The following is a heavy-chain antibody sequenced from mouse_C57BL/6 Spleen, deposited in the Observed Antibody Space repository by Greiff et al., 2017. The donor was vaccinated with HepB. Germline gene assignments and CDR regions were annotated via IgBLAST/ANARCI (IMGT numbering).Heavy chain of an antibody. CDR3: ARSKNTTPDY. CDR1: GYTFTSYW. D-gene: IGHD1-1*01. V-gene: IGHV1-69*01. Sequence: QVQLQQPGAELVMPGASVKLSCKASGYTFTSYWMHWVKQRPGQGLEWIGEIDPSDSYTNYNQKFKGKSTLTVDKSSSTAYMQLRSLTSEDSAVYYCARSKNTTPDYWGQGTTLTVSS. J-gene: IGHJ2*01. CDR2: IDPSDSYT.